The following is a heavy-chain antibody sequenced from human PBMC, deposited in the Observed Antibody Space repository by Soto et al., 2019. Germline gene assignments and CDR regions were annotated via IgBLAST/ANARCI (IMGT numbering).Heavy chain of an antibody. Sequence: ASVKVSCKVSGYTLTELSMHWVRQAPGKGLEWMGGFDPEDGETIYAQKFQGRVTMTEDTSTDTAYMELSSLRSEDTAVYYCATPKWIEYSSLYYFDYWGQGTLVTVSS. CDR1: GYTLTELS. V-gene: IGHV1-24*01. CDR2: FDPEDGET. J-gene: IGHJ4*02. CDR3: ATPKWIEYSSLYYFDY. D-gene: IGHD6-6*01.